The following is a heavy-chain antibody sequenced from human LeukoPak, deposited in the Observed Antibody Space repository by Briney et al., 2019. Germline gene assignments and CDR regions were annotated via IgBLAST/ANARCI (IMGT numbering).Heavy chain of an antibody. J-gene: IGHJ6*03. CDR3: ARDFGYCSSTSCSYYYYYYMDV. Sequence: PGGSLRLSCAASGFTFSSYSMNWVRQAPGKGLEWVSYISSSSSTIYYADSVKGRFTISRDNAKNSLYLQMNSLRAEDTAVYYCARDFGYCSSTSCSYYYYYYMDVWGQGTTVTVSS. CDR2: ISSSSSTI. CDR1: GFTFSSYS. D-gene: IGHD2-2*03. V-gene: IGHV3-48*04.